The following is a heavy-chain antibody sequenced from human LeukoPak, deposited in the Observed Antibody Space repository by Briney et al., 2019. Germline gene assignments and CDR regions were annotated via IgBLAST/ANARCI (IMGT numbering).Heavy chain of an antibody. CDR2: ISGRGGST. D-gene: IGHD3-10*01. J-gene: IGHJ4*02. CDR3: AKDHRSASESYYFDY. CDR1: GFTFSNYA. V-gene: IGHV3-23*01. Sequence: GGSLRLSCAASGFTFSNYAMSWVRQAPGKGLEWVPAISGRGGSTYYADSVKGRFTISRDNSKNTLYLQMSSLRAEDTAIYYCAKDHRSASESYYFDYWGQGSLVTVSS.